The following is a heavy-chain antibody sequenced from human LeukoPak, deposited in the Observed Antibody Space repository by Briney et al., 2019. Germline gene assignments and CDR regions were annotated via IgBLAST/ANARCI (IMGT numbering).Heavy chain of an antibody. J-gene: IGHJ5*02. Sequence: GGSLRLSCATSGFSFSRYEMNWVRQAPGKGLEWVAYIDSRSSTIYYADSVKGRFTISRDNAKSSLYLQMNILRAEDTAIYYCAKEGRAGWFDPWGQGTLVTVSS. D-gene: IGHD6-19*01. CDR1: GFSFSRYE. CDR2: IDSRSSTI. V-gene: IGHV3-48*03. CDR3: AKEGRAGWFDP.